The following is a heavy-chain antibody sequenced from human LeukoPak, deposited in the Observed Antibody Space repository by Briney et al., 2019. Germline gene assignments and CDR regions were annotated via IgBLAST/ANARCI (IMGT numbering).Heavy chain of an antibody. J-gene: IGHJ4*02. Sequence: GGSLRLSCEVSGFTFSHFAMHWVRQAPGKGLEWVAVVSSHGNDGFYADSVKGRFTISRDNSKNTLYLQIDSVRPEDTAIYYCTRDAYNYNDFDYWGQGTLVTVSS. D-gene: IGHD5-24*01. V-gene: IGHV3-30*01. CDR1: GFTFSHFA. CDR3: TRDAYNYNDFDY. CDR2: VSSHGNDG.